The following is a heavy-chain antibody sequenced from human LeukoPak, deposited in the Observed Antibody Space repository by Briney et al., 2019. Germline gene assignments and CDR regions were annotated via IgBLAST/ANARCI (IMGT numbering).Heavy chain of an antibody. CDR3: ASQYRSSWSFDY. Sequence: GGSLRLSCAASGFTVSNNYMNWVRQAPGKGLEWVSVIYSDGSTHYTDSVKGRFTISRDNSKNTVYLQMNSLRAEDAAVYYCASQYRSSWSFDYWGQGTLVTASS. V-gene: IGHV3-53*01. CDR2: IYSDGST. J-gene: IGHJ4*02. D-gene: IGHD6-13*01. CDR1: GFTVSNNY.